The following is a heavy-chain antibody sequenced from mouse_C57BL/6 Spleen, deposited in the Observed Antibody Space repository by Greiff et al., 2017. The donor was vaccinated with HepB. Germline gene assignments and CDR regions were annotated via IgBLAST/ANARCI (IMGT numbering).Heavy chain of an antibody. J-gene: IGHJ2*01. CDR2: IYPGGGYT. D-gene: IGHD2-1*01. V-gene: IGHV1-63*01. Sequence: VKLQQSGAELVRPGTSVKMSCKASGYTFTNYWIGWAKQRPGHGLEWIGDIYPGGGYTNYNEKFKGKATLTADKSSSSAYMQFSSLTSEDSAIYYCARSGVTTRLYYFDYWGQGTTLTVSS. CDR1: GYTFTNYW. CDR3: ARSGVTTRLYYFDY.